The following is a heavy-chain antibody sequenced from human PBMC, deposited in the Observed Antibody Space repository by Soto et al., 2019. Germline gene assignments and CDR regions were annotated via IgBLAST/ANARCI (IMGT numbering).Heavy chain of an antibody. CDR3: ARGGGVQLWPHYYYYYGMDV. V-gene: IGHV4-34*01. Sequence: SETLSLTCAVYGGSFSGYYWGWIRQPPGKGLEWIGEINHSGSTNYNPSLKSRVTISVDTSKNQFSLKLSSVTAADTAVYYCARGGGVQLWPHYYYYYGMDVWGQGTTVTVSS. D-gene: IGHD5-18*01. CDR1: GGSFSGYY. J-gene: IGHJ6*02. CDR2: INHSGST.